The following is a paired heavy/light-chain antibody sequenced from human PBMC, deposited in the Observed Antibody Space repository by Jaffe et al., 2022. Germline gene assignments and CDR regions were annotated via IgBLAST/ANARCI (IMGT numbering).Light chain of an antibody. CDR1: QNIGPW. J-gene: IGKJ4*01. V-gene: IGKV1-5*03. CDR3: QQYKTSSELT. CDR2: KAS. Sequence: DIQMTQSPSTLSASVGDRVTITCRASQNIGPWLAWYQQKSGKAPKLLIFKASSLESGVPSRFSGSGSGTEFALTISSLQPDDFATYYCQQYKTSSELTFGGGTKVQIK.
Heavy chain of an antibody. CDR3: ARAPSASGYYYYMDI. Sequence: QVQLLQSGAEVKRPGSSVKVSCWSSGGTFGTSAVTWVRQAPGQGPEWMGGIIPLSGTTNFAQSFQGRVTFTTDKSTNTAYMELTSLRPEDTAMYYCARAPSASGYYYYMDIWGQGTALTVSS. CDR1: GGTFGTSA. D-gene: IGHD2-21*01. V-gene: IGHV1-69*05. CDR2: IIPLSGTT. J-gene: IGHJ6*03.